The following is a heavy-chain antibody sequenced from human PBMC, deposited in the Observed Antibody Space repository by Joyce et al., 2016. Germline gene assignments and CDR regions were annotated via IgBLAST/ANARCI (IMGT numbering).Heavy chain of an antibody. D-gene: IGHD3-10*01. V-gene: IGHV4-61*01. CDR1: GDSFSGTSYY. Sequence: HLQQSGPGLVKPSETLSLTCTLSGDSFSGTSYYWSWIRQSPGKGLEWLGFIYNSETTHYNPSLGGRLIISVGAAKQQFSLGLTSVTSADWAVYYCATSLPARVGGFQFFGMVVWGQGTTVIVS. J-gene: IGHJ6*02. CDR2: IYNSETT. CDR3: ATSLPARVGGFQFFGMVV.